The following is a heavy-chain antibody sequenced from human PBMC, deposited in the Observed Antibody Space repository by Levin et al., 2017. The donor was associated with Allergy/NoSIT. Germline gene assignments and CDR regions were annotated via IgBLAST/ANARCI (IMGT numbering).Heavy chain of an antibody. CDR2: ISDSGST. D-gene: IGHD1-1*01. Sequence: SETLSLTCTVSDDSIGSSPYFWGWIRQPPGKGLEWIGSISDSGSTYYSLSLKSRVTISKDTSKNQLSLRLTSVTAADTALYYCARGTRTGTKRIDYWGQGTLVTVSS. CDR3: ARGTRTGTKRIDY. V-gene: IGHV4-39*07. J-gene: IGHJ4*02. CDR1: DDSIGSSPYF.